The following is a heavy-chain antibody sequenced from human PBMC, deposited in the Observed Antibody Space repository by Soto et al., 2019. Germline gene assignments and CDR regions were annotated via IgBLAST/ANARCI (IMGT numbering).Heavy chain of an antibody. D-gene: IGHD3-22*01. V-gene: IGHV1-46*03. CDR2: INPSGGST. J-gene: IGHJ4*02. CDR3: ASSSVHYYFDY. CDR1: GYTFTSYY. Sequence: ASVKVSCKASGYTFTSYYMHWVRQAPGQGLEWMGIINPSGGSTSYAQKFQGRVTMTRDTSTSTVYMELSSLSSEDTAVYYCASSSVHYYFDYWGQGTLVTVSS.